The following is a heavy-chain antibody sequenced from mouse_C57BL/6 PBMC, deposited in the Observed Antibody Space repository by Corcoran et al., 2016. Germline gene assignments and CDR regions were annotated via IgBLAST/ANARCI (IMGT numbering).Heavy chain of an antibody. J-gene: IGHJ2*01. CDR2: ISYDGSN. CDR3: ARDYDYVDY. V-gene: IGHV3-6*01. D-gene: IGHD2-12*01. CDR1: GYSITSGYY. Sequence: DVQLQESGPGLVKPSQSLSLTCSVTGYSITSGYYWNWIRQFPGNKLEWMGYISYDGSNNYNPTLKNRISITRDTSKNQFFLKLNSVTSEDTATYYCARDYDYVDYGGQGTTLTVSS.